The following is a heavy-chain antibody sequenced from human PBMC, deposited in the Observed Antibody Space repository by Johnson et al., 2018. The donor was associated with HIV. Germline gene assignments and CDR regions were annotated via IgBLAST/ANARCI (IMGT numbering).Heavy chain of an antibody. CDR1: GFTFTNAW. J-gene: IGHJ3*02. CDR3: ARDQRHIAAAGPPDAFDI. V-gene: IGHV3-30*03. CDR2: ISYDGSNK. D-gene: IGHD6-13*01. Sequence: QVQLVESGGGLLQPGRSLRLSCVASGFTFTNAWMSWVRQAPGKGLEWVAVISYDGSNKYYVDSVKGRFTISRDNSKNTLYLQMNSLRTEDTAVYYCARDQRHIAAAGPPDAFDIWGQGTMVTVSS.